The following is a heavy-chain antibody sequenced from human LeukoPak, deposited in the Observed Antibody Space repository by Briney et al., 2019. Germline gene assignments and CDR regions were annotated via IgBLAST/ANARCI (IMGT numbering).Heavy chain of an antibody. CDR3: ARDLEKYSSSWYGGDY. V-gene: IGHV1-69*05. J-gene: IGHJ4*02. CDR1: GGTFCSYA. D-gene: IGHD6-13*01. Sequence: GSSVKVSCKASGGTFCSYAISWVRQAPGQGLEWMGRIIPIFGTANYAQKFQGRVTITTDESTSAAYMELSSLRSEDTAVYYCARDLEKYSSSWYGGDYWGQGTLVTVSS. CDR2: IIPIFGTA.